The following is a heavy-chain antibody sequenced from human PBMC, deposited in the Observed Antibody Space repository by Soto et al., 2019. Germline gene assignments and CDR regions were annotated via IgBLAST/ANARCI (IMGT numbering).Heavy chain of an antibody. D-gene: IGHD4-17*01. CDR2: ISYDGSNK. CDR1: GFTFSSYG. Sequence: QVQLVESGGGVVQPGRSLRLSCAASGFTFSSYGMHWVRQAPGKGLEWVAVISYDGSNKYYADSVKGRFTISRDNSKNPLYLQMNSLRAEDTAVYYCAKERGAMTTVVSPDYFDYWGQGTLVTVSS. CDR3: AKERGAMTTVVSPDYFDY. J-gene: IGHJ4*02. V-gene: IGHV3-30*18.